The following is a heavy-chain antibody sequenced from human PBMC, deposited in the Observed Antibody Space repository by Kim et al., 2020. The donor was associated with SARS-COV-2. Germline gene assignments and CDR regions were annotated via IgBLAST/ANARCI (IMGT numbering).Heavy chain of an antibody. Sequence: SETLSLTCAVYGGSFSGYYWRWIRQPPGKGLDWIGEINHSGNTNYNPSLKSRVTISVGTSKNQFSLKLSSVTAADTAVYYCASLFPVYGMDVWGQGTTVIVSS. CDR3: ASLFPVYGMDV. J-gene: IGHJ6*02. CDR1: GGSFSGYY. V-gene: IGHV4-34*01. CDR2: INHSGNT.